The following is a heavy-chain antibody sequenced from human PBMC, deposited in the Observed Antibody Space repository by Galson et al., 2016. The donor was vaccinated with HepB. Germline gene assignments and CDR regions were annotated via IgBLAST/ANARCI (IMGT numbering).Heavy chain of an antibody. D-gene: IGHD2-2*01. CDR1: GFTFSGYA. J-gene: IGHJ4*02. V-gene: IGHV3-30-3*01. CDR2: ISFDGFTK. Sequence: SLRLSCAVSGFTFSGYAIHWVRQAPGKGLEWVAIISFDGFTKYYADSVKGRFTISRDNSKNSVYLQMNGLRAEDTAVYYCARTFCRSTSCYGTYFDYWGQGTLVTVSS. CDR3: ARTFCRSTSCYGTYFDY.